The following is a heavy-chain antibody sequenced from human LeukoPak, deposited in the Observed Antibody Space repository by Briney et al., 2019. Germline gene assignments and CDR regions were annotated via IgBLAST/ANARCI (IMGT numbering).Heavy chain of an antibody. D-gene: IGHD3-10*01. J-gene: IGHJ4*02. CDR1: GFTFGDYA. Sequence: GGSLRLSCTGSGFTFGDYAMSWFRQAPGKGLEWVGFIRSYAYGGTTEYAASVKGRFTISRDDSKGIAYLQMNSLKTEDTAVYYCTSDYYGSGSYSQMTGWGQGTLVTVSS. CDR2: IRSYAYGGTT. CDR3: TSDYYGSGSYSQMTG. V-gene: IGHV3-49*03.